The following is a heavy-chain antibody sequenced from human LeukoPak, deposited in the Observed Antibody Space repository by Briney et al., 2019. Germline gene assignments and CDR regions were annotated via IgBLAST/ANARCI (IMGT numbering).Heavy chain of an antibody. CDR3: ARTPRDGYNSPYFDS. CDR2: IYFSGNT. D-gene: IGHD5-24*01. CDR1: GDSISTSSYY. J-gene: IGHJ4*02. Sequence: SETLSLTCTVSGDSISTSSYYWGWIRQPPEKGLEWIGSIYFSGNTYYNPSLKSRVTISVDKSKNQFSLRLSSVTASDTAVYYCARTPRDGYNSPYFDSWGQGTLATVSS. V-gene: IGHV4-39*01.